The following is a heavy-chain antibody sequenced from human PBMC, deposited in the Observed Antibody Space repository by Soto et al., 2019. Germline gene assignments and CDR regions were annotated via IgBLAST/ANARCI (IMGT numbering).Heavy chain of an antibody. CDR1: FR. CDR2: IYFDGITT. V-gene: IGHV3-74*01. Sequence: FRMHWVRQAPGKGLVWVSRIYFDGITTNYADCVKGRLTVSRDHAQNTLYLHANTPRDEDTAVCSGARGGAMGVDYWGQGTLVTVSS. J-gene: IGHJ4*02. CDR3: ARGGAMGVDY. D-gene: IGHD1-26*01.